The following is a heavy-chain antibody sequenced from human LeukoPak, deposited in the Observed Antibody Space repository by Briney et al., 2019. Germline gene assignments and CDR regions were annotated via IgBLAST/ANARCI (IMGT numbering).Heavy chain of an antibody. D-gene: IGHD2-2*01. CDR3: AKRVVPASYYFDY. CDR1: GFTFSSYA. J-gene: IGHJ4*02. CDR2: ISGSGGTT. Sequence: GGSLRLSCAASGFTFSSYAMSWVCQAPGKGLEWVSVISGSGGTTYYADSVKGRFTISRDNSKNTLYLQMNSLRAEDTAVYYCAKRVVPASYYFDYWGQGTLVTVSS. V-gene: IGHV3-23*01.